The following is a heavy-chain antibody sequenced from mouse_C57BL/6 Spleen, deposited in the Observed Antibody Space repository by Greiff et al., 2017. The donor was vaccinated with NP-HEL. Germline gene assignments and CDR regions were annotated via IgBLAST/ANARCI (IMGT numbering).Heavy chain of an antibody. CDR1: GFTFSSYA. CDR3: ARDPAQAYGGFAY. J-gene: IGHJ3*01. V-gene: IGHV5-4*01. D-gene: IGHD3-2*02. CDR2: ISDGGSYT. Sequence: EVHLVESGGGLVKPGGSLKLSCAASGFTFSSYAMSWVRQTPEKRLEWVATISDGGSYTYYPDNVKGRFTISRDNAKNNLYLQMSHLKSEDTAMYYCARDPAQAYGGFAYWGQGTLVTVSA.